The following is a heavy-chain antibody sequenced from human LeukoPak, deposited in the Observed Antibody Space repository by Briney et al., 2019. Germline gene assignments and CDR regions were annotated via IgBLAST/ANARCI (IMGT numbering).Heavy chain of an antibody. V-gene: IGHV6-1*01. CDR2: TYYRSKWYN. CDR3: SRSDGASDFDY. D-gene: IGHD5-24*01. J-gene: IGHJ4*02. Sequence: SQTLSLTCAISGDSVSSNRASWTWIRQSPSRGLEWLGRTYYRSKWYNDYAVSLKSRISINPDTSKSQFSLQLNSVTPEDTAVYYCSRSDGASDFDYWGQGTLVTVSS. CDR1: GDSVSSNRAS.